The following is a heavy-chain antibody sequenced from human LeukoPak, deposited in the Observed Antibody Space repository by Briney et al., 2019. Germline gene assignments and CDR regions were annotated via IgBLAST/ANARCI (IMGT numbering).Heavy chain of an antibody. CDR1: GGSVSSHY. CDR3: ASGSTDYYRYFDY. V-gene: IGHV4-59*02. Sequence: SETLSLTCSVSGGSVSSHYWSWIRQPPGTGLEWIGYIYNSGSTNYNPSLKSRLTISVDTSKNQFSLKMASVTAADTVVYYCASGSTDYYRYFDYWGQGTLVTVSS. J-gene: IGHJ4*02. D-gene: IGHD3-22*01. CDR2: IYNSGST.